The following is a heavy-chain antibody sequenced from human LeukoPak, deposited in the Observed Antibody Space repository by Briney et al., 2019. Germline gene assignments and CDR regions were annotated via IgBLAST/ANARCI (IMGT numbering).Heavy chain of an antibody. CDR3: ASSPPYYDFWSGYYGTYYYYMDV. J-gene: IGHJ6*03. V-gene: IGHV4-39*07. D-gene: IGHD3-3*01. CDR1: GGSISSSSYY. CDR2: IYYSGST. Sequence: SETLSLTCTVSGGSISSSSYYWGWIRQPPGKGLEWIGSIYYSGSTYYNPSLKSRVTISVDTSKNQFSLKLSSVTAADTAVYYCASSPPYYDFWSGYYGTYYYYMDVWGKGTTVTVSS.